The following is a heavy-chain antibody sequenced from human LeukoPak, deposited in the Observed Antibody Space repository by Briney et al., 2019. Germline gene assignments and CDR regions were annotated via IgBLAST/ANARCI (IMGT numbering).Heavy chain of an antibody. CDR1: GYSFTGYC. J-gene: IGHJ5*02. Sequence: ASVKVSCKAPGYSFTGYCMHWVRQAPGQGLEWMGWINPNSGGTNCAQKFQGRVSMTRDTSISTAYMELSRLTSDDTAVYYCARDPGADYPYNWFDPWGQGTLVTVSS. CDR2: INPNSGGT. V-gene: IGHV1-2*02. CDR3: ARDPGADYPYNWFDP. D-gene: IGHD4/OR15-4a*01.